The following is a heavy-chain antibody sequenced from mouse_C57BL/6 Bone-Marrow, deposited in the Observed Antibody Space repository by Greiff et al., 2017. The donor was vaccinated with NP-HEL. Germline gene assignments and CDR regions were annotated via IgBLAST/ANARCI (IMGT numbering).Heavy chain of an antibody. CDR1: GYTFTSYW. CDR3: ARSRRLRRYCDY. J-gene: IGHJ2*01. Sequence: QVQLQQPGAELVKPGASVKLSCKASGYTFTSYWMHWVKQRPGQGLEWIGMIHPNSGSTNYNEKFKSKATLTVDKSSSTAYMQLSSLTSEDSAVYYCARSRRLRRYCDYWGQGTTLTVSS. V-gene: IGHV1-64*01. D-gene: IGHD2-4*01. CDR2: IHPNSGST.